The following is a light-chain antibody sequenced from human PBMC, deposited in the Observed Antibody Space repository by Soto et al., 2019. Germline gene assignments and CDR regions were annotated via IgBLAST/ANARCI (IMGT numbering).Light chain of an antibody. J-gene: IGLJ3*02. CDR2: EVS. Sequence: QSVLTQPASVSGSPGQSITISCTGTSSDVGDYNYVSWYQHYPGKAPKLMIYEVSYRPLGVSNRFSGSKSGNTASLTISGLQAEDEADYYCTSYTDSSTVVFGGGTKLTVL. CDR1: SSDVGDYNY. CDR3: TSYTDSSTVV. V-gene: IGLV2-14*01.